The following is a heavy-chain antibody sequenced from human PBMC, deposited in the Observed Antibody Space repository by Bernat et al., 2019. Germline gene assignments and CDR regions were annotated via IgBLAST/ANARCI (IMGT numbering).Heavy chain of an antibody. Sequence: QVQLVQSGAEVKKPGASVKVSCKTSGNTFTSYYMHWVRQAPGQGLEWMGIINPSGGSTSYAQKFQGRVTMTRDTSTSTVYMELSSLRSEDTAVYYCASTLIVGPAAMGWFDPWGQGTLVTVSS. J-gene: IGHJ5*02. CDR3: ASTLIVGPAAMGWFDP. CDR1: GNTFTSYY. V-gene: IGHV1-46*03. D-gene: IGHD2-2*01. CDR2: INPSGGST.